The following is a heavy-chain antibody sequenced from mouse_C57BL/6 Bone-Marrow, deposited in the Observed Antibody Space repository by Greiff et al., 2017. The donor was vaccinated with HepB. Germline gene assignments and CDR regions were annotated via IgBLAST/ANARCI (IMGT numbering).Heavy chain of an antibody. Sequence: LVESGAELVRPGASVKLSCTASGFNIKDDYMHWVKQRPEQGLEWIGWIDPENGDTEYASKFQGKATITADTSSNTAYLQLSSLTSEDTAVYYCTTPYYGNYLFAYWGQGTLVTVSA. CDR2: IDPENGDT. CDR3: TTPYYGNYLFAY. J-gene: IGHJ3*01. CDR1: GFNIKDDY. V-gene: IGHV14-4*01. D-gene: IGHD2-1*01.